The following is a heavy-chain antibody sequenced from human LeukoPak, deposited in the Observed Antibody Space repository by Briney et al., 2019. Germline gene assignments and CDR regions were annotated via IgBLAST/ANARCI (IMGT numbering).Heavy chain of an antibody. V-gene: IGHV3-30*02. D-gene: IGHD6-19*01. CDR1: GFIFSTFA. CDR2: IQYVGSNK. J-gene: IGHJ4*02. Sequence: GGSLKLSCAASGFIFSTFAINWVRQAPPEELEWVAVIQYVGSNKYYADSVKGRFTISRDNSKNTLYLQMNSLRAEDTAVYYCAKDIEEWLVKGGGCFDYWGQGTLVTVSS. CDR3: AKDIEEWLVKGGGCFDY.